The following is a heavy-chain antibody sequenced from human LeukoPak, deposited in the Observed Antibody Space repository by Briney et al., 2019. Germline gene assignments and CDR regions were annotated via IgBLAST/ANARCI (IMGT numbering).Heavy chain of an antibody. J-gene: IGHJ4*02. CDR1: GASISGGIYY. CDR3: ARRGGSGRAFDY. V-gene: IGHV4-39*01. D-gene: IGHD1-26*01. Sequence: PSETLSLTCSVSGASISGGIYYWGWIRQPPGKGLEWIGSIYYTGSIYDNPSLKSRVTISVDTSKNQFSLKLSSVTAADTAVYYCARRGGSGRAFDYWGQGTLVTVSS. CDR2: IYYTGSI.